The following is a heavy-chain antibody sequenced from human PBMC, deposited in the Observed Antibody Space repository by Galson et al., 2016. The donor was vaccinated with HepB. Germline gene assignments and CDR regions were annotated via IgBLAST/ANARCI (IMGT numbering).Heavy chain of an antibody. D-gene: IGHD3-10*01. CDR2: IYYSGAT. Sequence: SETLSLTCAVSGFSISNSHWWGWIRQPPGKGLEWIGYIYYSGATHYNPSLKSRVSMSVDTSKNHFSLRLSSATAVDTAMYYCYRTYYCGYSGGHSDAFDIWGQGTMVIVSS. V-gene: IGHV4-28*01. J-gene: IGHJ3*02. CDR1: GFSISNSHW. CDR3: YRTYYCGYSGGHSDAFDI.